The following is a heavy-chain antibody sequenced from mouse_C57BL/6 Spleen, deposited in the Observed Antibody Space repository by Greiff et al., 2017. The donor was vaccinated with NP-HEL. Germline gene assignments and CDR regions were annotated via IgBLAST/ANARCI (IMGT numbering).Heavy chain of an antibody. V-gene: IGHV1-7*01. CDR2: INPSSGYT. D-gene: IGHD2-4*01. J-gene: IGHJ4*01. Sequence: QVQLQQSGAELAKPGASVKLSCKASGYTFTSYWMHWVKQRPGQGLEWIGYINPSSGYTKYNQKFKDKATLTADKSSSTAYMQLSILTYEDSAVYYCASPLYDYDGSMDYWGQGTSVTVSS. CDR1: GYTFTSYW. CDR3: ASPLYDYDGSMDY.